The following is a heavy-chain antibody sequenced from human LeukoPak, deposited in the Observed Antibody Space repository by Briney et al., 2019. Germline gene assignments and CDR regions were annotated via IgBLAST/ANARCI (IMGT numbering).Heavy chain of an antibody. CDR1: GYTFTRYY. V-gene: IGHV1-46*01. Sequence: ASMKVSCKTSGYTFTRYYMQWVRQAPGHGLEWMGIINPISGATDYAQKFQGRVTMTRDTSTSTVYMELSSLRSEDTAMYYCARLPYRDGVAQDYWGQGTLVTVSP. CDR2: INPISGAT. J-gene: IGHJ4*02. D-gene: IGHD3-16*02. CDR3: ARLPYRDGVAQDY.